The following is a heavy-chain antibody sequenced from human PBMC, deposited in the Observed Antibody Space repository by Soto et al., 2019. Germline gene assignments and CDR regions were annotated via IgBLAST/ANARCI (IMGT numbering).Heavy chain of an antibody. Sequence: GASVKVSCMASGYTFTSYGNRLVPQDPGQGLEWMGWISAYNGNTNYAQKLQGRVTMTTDTSTSTAYMELRSLRSDDTAVYYCARVRYYDSSGYYEDPWGQGTLVTVSS. D-gene: IGHD3-22*01. CDR2: ISAYNGNT. CDR3: ARVRYYDSSGYYEDP. J-gene: IGHJ5*02. CDR1: GYTFTSYG. V-gene: IGHV1-18*01.